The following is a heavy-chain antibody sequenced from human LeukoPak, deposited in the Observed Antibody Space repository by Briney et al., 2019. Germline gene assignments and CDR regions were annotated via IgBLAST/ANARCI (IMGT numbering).Heavy chain of an antibody. CDR3: ARDGFGEPSYYYYMDV. Sequence: SVKVSCKASGGTFSSYAISWARQAPGQGLEWMGGIIPIFGTANYAQKFQGRVTITADESTSTAYMELSSLRSEDTAVYYCARDGFGEPSYYYYMDVWGKGTTVTVSS. CDR2: IIPIFGTA. V-gene: IGHV1-69*13. CDR1: GGTFSSYA. J-gene: IGHJ6*03. D-gene: IGHD3-10*01.